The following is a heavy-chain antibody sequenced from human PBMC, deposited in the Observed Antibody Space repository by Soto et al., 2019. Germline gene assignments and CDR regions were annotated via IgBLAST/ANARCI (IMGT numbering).Heavy chain of an antibody. Sequence: ASVKVSCKASGYTFTSYYMHWVRQAPGQGLEWMGIINPSGGSTSYAQKFQGRVTMTRDTSTSTVYMELSSLRSEDTAVYYCAREIGWSAVVPAASPPGTVYGMDVWGQGTTVTVSS. J-gene: IGHJ6*02. D-gene: IGHD2-2*01. V-gene: IGHV1-46*01. CDR2: INPSGGST. CDR3: AREIGWSAVVPAASPPGTVYGMDV. CDR1: GYTFTSYY.